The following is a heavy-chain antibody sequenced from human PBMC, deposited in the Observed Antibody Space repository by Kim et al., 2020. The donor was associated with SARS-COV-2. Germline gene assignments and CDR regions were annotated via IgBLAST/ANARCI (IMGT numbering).Heavy chain of an antibody. CDR2: LSNDGSGK. V-gene: IGHV3-30*18. J-gene: IGHJ6*02. CDR1: GFTFSDYA. D-gene: IGHD1-1*01. Sequence: GGSLRLSCAASGFTFSDYAMHWVRQAPGKGLEWVAVLSNDGSGKYYADSVKGRFTVSRDNSKNTLYLQMNSLRPGDTAIYYCAKNDRTHAMDYCGMDVWGQGTTVTVSS. CDR3: AKNDRTHAMDYCGMDV.